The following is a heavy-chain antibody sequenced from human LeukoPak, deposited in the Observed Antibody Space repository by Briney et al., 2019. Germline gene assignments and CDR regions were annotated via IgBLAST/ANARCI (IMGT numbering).Heavy chain of an antibody. CDR3: ARGRYCSDGNCYHNWFDP. D-gene: IGHD2-15*01. V-gene: IGHV1-2*02. CDR2: INPNSGGT. J-gene: IGHJ5*02. CDR1: GYTFTGYY. Sequence: ASVKVSCKASGYTFTGYYMHWVRQAPGQGPEWMGWINPNSGGTDYAQKFQGRVTMIRDTSINTAYMELSSLRSDDTAVYYCARGRYCSDGNCYHNWFDPWGQGTLVTVSS.